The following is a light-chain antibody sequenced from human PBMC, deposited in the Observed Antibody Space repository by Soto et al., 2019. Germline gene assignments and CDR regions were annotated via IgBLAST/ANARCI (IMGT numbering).Light chain of an antibody. V-gene: IGKV3-11*01. CDR3: QQRSNWPLT. CDR1: QSVSSD. J-gene: IGKJ4*01. CDR2: DAS. Sequence: EIALTQSPATLSLSPWEGATLCCMASQSVSSDLAWYQQKPGQAPSLLIYDASNRATGIPARFSGSGSGTDFTLTIRSLEPEDFAVYYCQQRSNWPLTFGGGTKVDI.